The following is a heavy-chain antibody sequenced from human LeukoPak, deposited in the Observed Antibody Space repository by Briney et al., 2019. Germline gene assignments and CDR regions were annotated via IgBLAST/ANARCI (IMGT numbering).Heavy chain of an antibody. Sequence: PGGSLRLSCEASGFTFSTYSMHWVRQAPGKGLEWVAAISFDGSYKYYGDSVKGRLTISRDNSKKTLFLHMNSLRAEDTAVYYCAKDLAPAAYWGQGTLVTVSS. CDR2: ISFDGSYK. J-gene: IGHJ4*02. V-gene: IGHV3-30*18. D-gene: IGHD2-2*01. CDR1: GFTFSTYS. CDR3: AKDLAPAAY.